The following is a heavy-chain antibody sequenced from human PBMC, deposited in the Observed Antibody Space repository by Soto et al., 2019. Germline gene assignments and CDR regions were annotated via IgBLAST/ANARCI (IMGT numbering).Heavy chain of an antibody. J-gene: IGHJ5*02. CDR2: ISGSGGST. CDR3: AKESPLIVGAINWFDP. CDR1: GFTFSSYA. D-gene: IGHD1-26*01. Sequence: EVQLLESGGGLVQPGGSLRLSCAASGFTFSSYAMSWVRQAPGKGLEWVSAISGSGGSTYYADSVKGRFTISRDNSKNTLYLQMNSLRAEDTAVYYCAKESPLIVGAINWFDPWGQGTLVTVSP. V-gene: IGHV3-23*01.